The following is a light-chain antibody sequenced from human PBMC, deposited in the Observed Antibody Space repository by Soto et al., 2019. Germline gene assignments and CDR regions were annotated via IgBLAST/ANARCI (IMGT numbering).Light chain of an antibody. CDR1: QSVSNRY. CDR3: QQFGGSPPYT. CDR2: DVS. Sequence: EIVLTQSPGILYLSPGERATLSCRASQSVSNRYLAWYQQKPGQAPRLLFYDVSTRAAGIPDRFSAIGSGTDFTLTISELEPEDFAVYYCQQFGGSPPYTFGQGTKLEIK. J-gene: IGKJ2*01. V-gene: IGKV3-20*01.